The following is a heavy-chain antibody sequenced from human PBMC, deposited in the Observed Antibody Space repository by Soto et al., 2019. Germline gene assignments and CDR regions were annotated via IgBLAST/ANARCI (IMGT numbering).Heavy chain of an antibody. Sequence: SETLSLTCVITGDSVSSNSAVWSWVRQSPSRGLEWLGRTYYRSKWYYEYAVSVRGRITINPDTSKNQYSLQLNSVTPEDTAVYFCARGEQYSGRIFDYWGQGTLVTVSS. D-gene: IGHD1-26*01. J-gene: IGHJ4*01. CDR2: TYYRSKWYY. CDR1: GDSVSSNSAV. V-gene: IGHV6-1*01. CDR3: ARGEQYSGRIFDY.